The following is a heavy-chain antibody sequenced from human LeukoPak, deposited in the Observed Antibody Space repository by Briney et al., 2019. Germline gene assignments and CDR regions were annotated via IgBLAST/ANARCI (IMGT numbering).Heavy chain of an antibody. CDR3: ARADISLRLYYFDY. D-gene: IGHD6-6*01. CDR1: GYTFTGNY. J-gene: IGHJ4*02. Sequence: ASVKVSCKVTGYTFTGNYMHWVRQAPGQGLEWMGWIYPNSGGTNYAQKFQGRVTMTSDTSTSTAYMELSSLPSDDPAVYFCARADISLRLYYFDYWGQGTLVIVSS. V-gene: IGHV1-2*02. CDR2: IYPNSGGT.